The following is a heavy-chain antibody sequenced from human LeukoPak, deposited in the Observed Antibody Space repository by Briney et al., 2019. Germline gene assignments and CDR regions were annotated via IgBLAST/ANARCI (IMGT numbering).Heavy chain of an antibody. CDR2: ISGSGGST. CDR3: AKETWATINVFDY. V-gene: IGHV3-23*01. Sequence: GGSLRLSCAASGFTFSSYAMSWVRQAPGKGLEWGSTISGSGGSTYYADSVKGRFTISRDNSKNTLYLQMNSLRAEDTALFYCAKETWATINVFDYWGQGTLVTVSS. J-gene: IGHJ4*02. D-gene: IGHD5-24*01. CDR1: GFTFSSYA.